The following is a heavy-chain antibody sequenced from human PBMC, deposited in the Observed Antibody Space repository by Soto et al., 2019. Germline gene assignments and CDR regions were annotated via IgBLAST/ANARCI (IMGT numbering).Heavy chain of an antibody. J-gene: IGHJ6*02. Sequence: ASVKVSCKASGYTFTGYYMHWVRQAPGQGLEWMGWINPNSGGANYAQKFQGWVTMTTDASISTAYMELSSLRSEDTAVYYCARCPASSSLGASPVHPSHYYYYGMDVWGQGTTVTVSS. CDR1: GYTFTGYY. CDR3: ARCPASSSLGASPVHPSHYYYYGMDV. D-gene: IGHD6-13*01. CDR2: INPNSGGA. V-gene: IGHV1-2*04.